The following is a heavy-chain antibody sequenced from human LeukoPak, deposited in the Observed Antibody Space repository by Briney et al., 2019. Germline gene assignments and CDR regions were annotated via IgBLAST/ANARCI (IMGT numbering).Heavy chain of an antibody. V-gene: IGHV1-2*06. D-gene: IGHD4-11*01. CDR3: ARGGLHSYSKEFDY. Sequence: GASVKVSCKASGYTFTGYYMHWVRQAPGQGLEWMGRINPNSGGTNYAQKFQGRVTMTRDTSTSTVYMELSSLRSEDTAVYYCARGGLHSYSKEFDYWGQGTLVTVSS. J-gene: IGHJ4*02. CDR1: GYTFTGYY. CDR2: INPNSGGT.